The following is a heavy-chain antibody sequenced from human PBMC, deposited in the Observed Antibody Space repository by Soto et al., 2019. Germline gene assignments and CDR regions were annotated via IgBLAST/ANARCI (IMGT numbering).Heavy chain of an antibody. CDR2: ISYYGSNK. J-gene: IGHJ4*02. CDR1: GFTFSSYA. CDR3: ARDQDDSSGYPHY. D-gene: IGHD3-22*01. V-gene: IGHV3-30-3*01. Sequence: QVQLVESGGGVVQPGRSLRLSCAASGFTFSSYAMHWVRQAPGKGLEWVAVISYYGSNKYYADSVKGRFTISRDNSKNTLYLQMNSLRAEDTAVYYCARDQDDSSGYPHYWGQGTLVTVSS.